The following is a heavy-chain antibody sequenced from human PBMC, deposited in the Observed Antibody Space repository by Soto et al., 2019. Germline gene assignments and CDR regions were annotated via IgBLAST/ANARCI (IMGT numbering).Heavy chain of an antibody. J-gene: IGHJ6*02. Sequence: GGSLRLSCAASGFTFSSYAMHWFRQAPGKGLEWVAVISYDGSNKYYADSVKGRFTISRDNSKNTLYLQMNSLRAEDTAVYYCARLEDYRGYYYGMDVWGQGTTVTVSS. D-gene: IGHD4-17*01. CDR3: ARLEDYRGYYYGMDV. CDR2: ISYDGSNK. CDR1: GFTFSSYA. V-gene: IGHV3-30-3*01.